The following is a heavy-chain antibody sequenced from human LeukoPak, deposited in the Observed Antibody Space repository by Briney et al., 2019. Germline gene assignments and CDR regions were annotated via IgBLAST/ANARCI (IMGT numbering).Heavy chain of an antibody. Sequence: GRSLRLSCAASGFTFSNYAIHWVRQAPGKGLEWVTLFSYDGNSKYYADSVKGRFTISRDNSKNTLYLQMNSLRADDSALYYCARGRGQDSGYDYFLDYWGQGTLVTVS. CDR1: GFTFSNYA. J-gene: IGHJ4*02. CDR2: FSYDGNSK. CDR3: ARGRGQDSGYDYFLDY. V-gene: IGHV3-30-3*01. D-gene: IGHD5-12*01.